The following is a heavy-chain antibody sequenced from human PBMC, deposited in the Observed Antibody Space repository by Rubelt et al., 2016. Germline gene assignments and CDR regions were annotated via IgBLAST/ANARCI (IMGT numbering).Heavy chain of an antibody. Sequence: LQLQESGPGLVKPSETLSLTCAVYGGSFSGYYWSWVRQAPGKGLEWVANIKQDGSEKYYVDSVKGLFTIFRDNAKNSLYMQMNSLRAEDTAVYYCARVIAAAGPYYYYYGMDVWGQGTTVTVSS. CDR3: ARVIAAAGPYYYYYGMDV. D-gene: IGHD6-13*01. V-gene: IGHV3-7*01. CDR2: IKQDGSEK. CDR1: GGSFSGYY. J-gene: IGHJ6*02.